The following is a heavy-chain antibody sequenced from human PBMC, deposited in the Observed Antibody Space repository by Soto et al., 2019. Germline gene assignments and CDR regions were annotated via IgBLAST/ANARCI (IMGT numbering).Heavy chain of an antibody. J-gene: IGHJ4*02. CDR3: ARWAGVVTSPTFIGPFDY. CDR2: IIPMFGTT. V-gene: IGHV1-69*01. CDR1: GGTFSNSG. D-gene: IGHD2-15*01. Sequence: QVRLEQSGAEVKKPGSSVKVSCKASGGTFSNSGTNWVRQAPGQGLEWMGAIIPMFGTTNYAQNFQGRVTITADESTSTAYMDLSGLRSEDTAVYYCARWAGVVTSPTFIGPFDYWGQGSLVTVSS.